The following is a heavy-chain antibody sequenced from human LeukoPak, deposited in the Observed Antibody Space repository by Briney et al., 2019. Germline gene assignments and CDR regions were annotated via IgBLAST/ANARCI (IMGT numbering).Heavy chain of an antibody. Sequence: PSGTLSLTCAVSGGSISSSNWWSWVRQPPGKGLEWIGEIYHSGSTNYNPSLESRITISVDKSKSQFSLRLSSVTAADTAVYYCARERGSSGSYSAFDIWGQGTVVTVSS. CDR1: GGSISSSNW. V-gene: IGHV4-4*02. J-gene: IGHJ3*02. CDR3: ARERGSSGSYSAFDI. D-gene: IGHD1-26*01. CDR2: IYHSGST.